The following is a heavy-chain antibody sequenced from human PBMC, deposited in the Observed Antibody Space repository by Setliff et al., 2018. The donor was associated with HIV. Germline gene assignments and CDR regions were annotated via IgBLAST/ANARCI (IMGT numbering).Heavy chain of an antibody. CDR2: INTNTGSP. CDR3: AKTVAGTFSAFDI. D-gene: IGHD6-19*01. J-gene: IGHJ3*02. CDR1: GYTFTSYA. Sequence: ASVKVSCKASGYTFTSYAMNWVRQAPGQGLEWMGWINTNTGSPTYAQAFTGRFVFSVDTSVTTAYLQISSLKAEDTAVYYCAKTVAGTFSAFDIWGQGTMVTVSS. V-gene: IGHV7-4-1*02.